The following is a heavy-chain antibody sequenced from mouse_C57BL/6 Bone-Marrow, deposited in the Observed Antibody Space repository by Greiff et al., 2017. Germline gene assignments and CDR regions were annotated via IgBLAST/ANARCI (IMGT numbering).Heavy chain of an antibody. Sequence: VQLQESGPELVKPGASVKLSCKASGYTFTSYDINWVKQRPGQGLEWIGWIYPRAGSTKYNEKFKGKATLTVDTSSSTAYMELHSLTSEDSAVYFCARLGGRGYFDVWGTGTTVTVSS. CDR1: GYTFTSYD. J-gene: IGHJ1*03. V-gene: IGHV1-85*01. D-gene: IGHD1-1*02. CDR2: IYPRAGST. CDR3: ARLGGRGYFDV.